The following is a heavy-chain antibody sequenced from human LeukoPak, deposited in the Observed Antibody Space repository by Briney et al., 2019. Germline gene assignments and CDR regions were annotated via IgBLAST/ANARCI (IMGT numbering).Heavy chain of an antibody. CDR3: VKPRPPNYYYYMDV. J-gene: IGHJ6*03. CDR2: ISYDGSNK. Sequence: PGRSLRLSCAASGFTFSSYGMHWVRQAPGKGLEWVAVISYDGSNKYYADSVKGRFTISRDNSKNTLYLQMNSLRAEDTAVYYCVKPRPPNYYYYMDVWGKGTTVTVSS. V-gene: IGHV3-30*18. CDR1: GFTFSSYG.